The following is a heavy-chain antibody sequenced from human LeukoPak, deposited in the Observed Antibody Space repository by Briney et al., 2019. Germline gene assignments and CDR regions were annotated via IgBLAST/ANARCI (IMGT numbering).Heavy chain of an antibody. D-gene: IGHD3-22*01. CDR3: ARGLSSGRYYYDSSGYFDY. CDR2: IIPIFGTA. J-gene: IGHJ4*02. V-gene: IGHV1-69*13. CDR1: GYTFTSYA. Sequence: ASVKVSCKASGYTFTSYAISWVRQAPGQGLEWMGGIIPIFGTANYAQKFQGRVTITADESTSTAYMELSSLRSEDTAVYYCARGLSSGRYYYDSSGYFDYWGQGTLVTVSS.